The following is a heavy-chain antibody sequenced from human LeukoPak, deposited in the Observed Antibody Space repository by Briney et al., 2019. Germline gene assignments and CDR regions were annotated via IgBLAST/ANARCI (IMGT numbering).Heavy chain of an antibody. D-gene: IGHD3-22*01. Sequence: GALRLSCAPSGVTSSDYYMSCGRQGPRKRVGWVSYICSSGSTIYYADSVKGRFTISRDNAKSTLYLQMNSPRAQGTAVCYCAVVGSYDSSGYCYPLGYFDYWGKGTLVTVSS. CDR1: GVTSSDYY. V-gene: IGHV3-11*04. CDR2: ICSSGSTI. CDR3: AVVGSYDSSGYCYPLGYFDY. J-gene: IGHJ4*02.